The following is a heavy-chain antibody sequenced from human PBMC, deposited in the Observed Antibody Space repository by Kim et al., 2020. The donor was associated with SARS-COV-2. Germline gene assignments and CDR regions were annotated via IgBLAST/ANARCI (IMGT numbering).Heavy chain of an antibody. CDR3: ASLIWGLDSSGYSDY. CDR2: IIPIFGTA. CDR1: GGTFSSYA. D-gene: IGHD3-22*01. Sequence: SVKVSCKASGGTFSSYAISWVRQAPGQGLEWMGGIIPIFGTANYAQKFQGRVTITADESTSTAYMELSSLRSEDTAVYYCASLIWGLDSSGYSDYWGQGTLVTVSS. V-gene: IGHV1-69*13. J-gene: IGHJ4*02.